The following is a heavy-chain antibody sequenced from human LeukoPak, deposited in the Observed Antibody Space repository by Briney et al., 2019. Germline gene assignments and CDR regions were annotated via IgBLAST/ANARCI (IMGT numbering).Heavy chain of an antibody. CDR2: INQGGSEK. V-gene: IGHV3-7*01. J-gene: IGHJ4*02. CDR3: ARDVTALDS. Sequence: HPGGSLRLSCAASGFTFSSYWMSWVRQAPEKGLEWVANINQGGSEKYYVDSVRGRFTISRDNAKNSLYLQMNSLRADDTAVYYCARDVTALDSWDQGTLVTVSS. CDR1: GFTFSSYW. D-gene: IGHD2-2*01.